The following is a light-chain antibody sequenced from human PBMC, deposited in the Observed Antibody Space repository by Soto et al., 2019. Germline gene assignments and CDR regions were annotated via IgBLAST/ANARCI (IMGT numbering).Light chain of an antibody. CDR3: SSYTDTSSPVI. J-gene: IGLJ2*01. Sequence: QSVLTQPASVSGSPGQSITISCTGTSTDVGGYDHVSWYQHHPGKAPKLIIYDVNLRPSGVSERFSGSKSGSTASLTISGLQAEDEAYYHCSSYTDTSSPVIFGGGTKVTVL. V-gene: IGLV2-14*03. CDR2: DVN. CDR1: STDVGGYDH.